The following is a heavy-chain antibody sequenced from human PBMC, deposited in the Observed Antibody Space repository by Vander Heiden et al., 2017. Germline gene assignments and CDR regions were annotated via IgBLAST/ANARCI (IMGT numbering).Heavy chain of an antibody. CDR2: INGSGGST. D-gene: IGHD2-2*01. CDR1: GFTFSSYA. V-gene: IGHV3-23*01. J-gene: IGHJ6*02. CDR3: AKDPNSVDCSSTSCSYYYGMDV. Sequence: EVQLLEFGGGLVQPGGSLRLSCAASGFTFSSYAMSWVRQAPGKGLEWVSAINGSGGSTYYADSVKGRFTISRDNSKNTLYLQMNSLRAEDTAVYYCAKDPNSVDCSSTSCSYYYGMDVWGQGTTVTLSS.